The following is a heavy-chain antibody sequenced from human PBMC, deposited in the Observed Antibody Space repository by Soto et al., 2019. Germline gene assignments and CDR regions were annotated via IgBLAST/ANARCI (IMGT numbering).Heavy chain of an antibody. CDR3: AREARWLADY. V-gene: IGHV1-69*08. CDR2: IIPILGIA. J-gene: IGHJ4*02. Sequence: QVQLVQSGAEVKKPGSSVKVSCKASGGTFSSYTFSWVRQAPGQGLEWMGRIIPILGIAKYAQKFQGRVTITADISTSTPYMELSCLRSEDTAVYYCAREARWLADYWGQGTLVTVSS. CDR1: GGTFSSYT. D-gene: IGHD5-12*01.